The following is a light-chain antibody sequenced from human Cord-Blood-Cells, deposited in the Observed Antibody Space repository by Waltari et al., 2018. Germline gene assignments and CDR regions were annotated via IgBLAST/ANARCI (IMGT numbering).Light chain of an antibody. V-gene: IGKV4-1*01. CDR1: QNVLSSSNHKNY. CDR2: WAS. Sequence: IVMSQSPDSLAVSLGERATINCKSSQNVLSSSNHKNYLAWYQQKPGQPPKLRSYWASTRECGVPDRFSGSGSGTDFALTISSLQAEDVAVYYCHQYYSTPHTFGQGTKLEIK. CDR3: HQYYSTPHT. J-gene: IGKJ2*01.